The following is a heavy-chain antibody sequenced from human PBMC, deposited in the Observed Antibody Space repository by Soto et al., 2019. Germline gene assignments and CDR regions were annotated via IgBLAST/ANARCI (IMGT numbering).Heavy chain of an antibody. CDR2: INSDGSST. D-gene: IGHD2-21*02. V-gene: IGHV3-74*01. CDR1: GFTFSSCW. CDR3: ARDREVVTAILGY. J-gene: IGHJ4*02. Sequence: EVQLVESGGGLVQPGGSLRLSCAASGFTFSSCWVHWVRQAPGKGLVWVSRINSDGSSTSYADSVKGQFTISRDNAKNTLYLQMNSLRVEDTAVYYCARDREVVTAILGYWGQGTLVTVSS.